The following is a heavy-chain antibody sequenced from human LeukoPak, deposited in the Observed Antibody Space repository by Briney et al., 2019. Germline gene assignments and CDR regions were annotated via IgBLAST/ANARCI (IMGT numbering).Heavy chain of an antibody. CDR1: GYTFTGYY. CDR2: INPNSGGT. D-gene: IGHD3-22*01. J-gene: IGHJ4*02. CDR3: ARDGVDDSSGYYHFDY. Sequence: ASVKVSCKASGYTFTGYYMHWVRQAPGQGLEWMGWINPNSGGTNYAQKFQGWVTMTRDTSISTAYMELSRLRSDDTAVHYCARDGVDDSSGYYHFDYWGQGTLVTVSS. V-gene: IGHV1-2*04.